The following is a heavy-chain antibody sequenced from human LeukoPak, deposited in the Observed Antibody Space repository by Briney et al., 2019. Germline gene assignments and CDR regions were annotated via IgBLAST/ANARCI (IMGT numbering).Heavy chain of an antibody. Sequence: SVKVSCKASGGTFSSYAISWVRQAPGQGLEWMGRIIPILGIANYAQKFQGRVTITADKSTSTAYMELSSLRSEDTAVYYCALGGRGGYSYGPKRWGQGTLVTVSS. V-gene: IGHV1-69*04. CDR1: GGTFSSYA. J-gene: IGHJ4*02. CDR3: ALGGRGGYSYGPKR. D-gene: IGHD5-18*01. CDR2: IIPILGIA.